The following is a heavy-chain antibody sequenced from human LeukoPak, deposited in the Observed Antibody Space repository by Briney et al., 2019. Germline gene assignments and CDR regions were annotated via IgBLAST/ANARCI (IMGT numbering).Heavy chain of an antibody. V-gene: IGHV3-73*01. Sequence: GGSLRLSCVASGFTFSDSSIHWVRQASGKGLEWVGRVRSKANSYATGYAASVKGRFTVSRDDSQNTAYLQMNSLKTEDTALYYCTRDDFVLLPAAADAFDIWGQGTVVTVSS. CDR2: VRSKANSYAT. CDR1: GFTFSDSS. D-gene: IGHD2-2*01. J-gene: IGHJ3*02. CDR3: TRDDFVLLPAAADAFDI.